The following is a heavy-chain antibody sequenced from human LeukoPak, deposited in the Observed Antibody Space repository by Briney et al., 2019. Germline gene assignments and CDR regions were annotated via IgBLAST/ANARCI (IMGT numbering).Heavy chain of an antibody. CDR3: ARAGVRTGTFDY. J-gene: IGHJ4*02. CDR1: GFTFSDYY. CDR2: ISSSGATI. D-gene: IGHD1-7*01. V-gene: IGHV3-11*01. Sequence: PGGSLRLSCAASGFTFSDYYMNWIRQAPGKGLERVSYISSSGATIYYADSVKGRFTVSRDNAKNSLYLQMNSLRAEDTAVYYCARAGVRTGTFDYWGQGSLVTVSS.